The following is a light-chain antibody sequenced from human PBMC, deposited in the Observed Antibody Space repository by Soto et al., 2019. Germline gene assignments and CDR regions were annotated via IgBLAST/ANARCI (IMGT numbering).Light chain of an antibody. J-gene: IGLJ3*02. CDR3: CSYAGTRG. V-gene: IGLV2-23*01. CDR1: RSDVGSYNP. CDR2: EGS. Sequence: QSALTQPASVSGSPGQSITISCSGTRSDVGSYNPVSWYQQHPVKAPKLMIYEGSKRPSGVSNRFSGSKSGNTTSLTISGLQAEEEDDYYCCSYAGTRGFCGGTNLTAL.